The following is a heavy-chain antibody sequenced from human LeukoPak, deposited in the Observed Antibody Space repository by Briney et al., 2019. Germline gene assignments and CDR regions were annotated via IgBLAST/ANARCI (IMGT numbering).Heavy chain of an antibody. J-gene: IGHJ3*02. D-gene: IGHD6-19*01. CDR2: IYYSGST. CDR1: GGSISSYY. CDR3: ARRIAVAGQDAFDI. V-gene: IGHV4-59*08. Sequence: WETLSLTCTVSGGSISSYYWSWIRQPPGKGLEWIGYIYYSGSTNYNPSLKSRVTISVDTSKNQFSLKLSSVTAADTAVYYCARRIAVAGQDAFDIWGQGTMVTVSS.